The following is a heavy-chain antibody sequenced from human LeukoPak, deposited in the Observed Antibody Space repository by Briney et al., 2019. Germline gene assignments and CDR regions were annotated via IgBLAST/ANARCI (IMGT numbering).Heavy chain of an antibody. CDR1: GFTFSSYG. D-gene: IGHD3-3*01. V-gene: IGHV3-30*18. CDR2: ISYDGSNK. CDR3: ANGRDDFWSGYYNTYTGGFDY. J-gene: IGHJ4*02. Sequence: GGSLRLSRAASGFTFSSYGMHWVRQAPGKGLEWVAVISYDGSNKYYADSVKDRFTISRDNSKNTLYLQMNSLRAEDTAVYYCANGRDDFWSGYYNTYTGGFDYWGQGTLVTVSS.